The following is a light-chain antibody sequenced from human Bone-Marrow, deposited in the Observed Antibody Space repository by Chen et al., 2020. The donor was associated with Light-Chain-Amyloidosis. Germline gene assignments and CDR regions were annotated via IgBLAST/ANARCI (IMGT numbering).Light chain of an antibody. CDR2: DAS. CDR1: QSISSW. CDR3: QQYKSYSS. Sequence: DIQMTQSPSTLSASVGDRVTITCRASQSISSWLAWYQQKPGKAPKLLIYDASSLESGVPSRFSGSRSGTEFTLTISSLQPDDFATYYCQQYKSYSSFGGGTKVEI. J-gene: IGKJ4*01. V-gene: IGKV1-5*01.